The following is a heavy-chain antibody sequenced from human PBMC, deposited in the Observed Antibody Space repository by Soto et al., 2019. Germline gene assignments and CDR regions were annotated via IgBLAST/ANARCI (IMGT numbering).Heavy chain of an antibody. Sequence: QVLLVQSGAAVKTPGASVKISCQASGYTFTNYGITWVRQTPGQGFEWMAWINPYNGNTNYAQNLQGRVTMSTDTSTSTVYMELRSLRSDDTAVYYCARVPAYRTRWRSDPGLEPRGQGTQVTV. V-gene: IGHV1-18*01. CDR2: INPYNGNT. CDR3: ARVPAYRTRWRSDPGLEP. D-gene: IGHD2-2*01. J-gene: IGHJ5*02. CDR1: GYTFTNYG.